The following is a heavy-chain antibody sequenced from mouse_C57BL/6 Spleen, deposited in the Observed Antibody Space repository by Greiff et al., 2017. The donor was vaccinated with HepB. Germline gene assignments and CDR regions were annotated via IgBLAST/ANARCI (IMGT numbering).Heavy chain of an antibody. J-gene: IGHJ4*01. D-gene: IGHD3-1*01. V-gene: IGHV2-6*01. CDR2: IWGVGST. CDR3: ASLSAAMDY. CDR1: GFSLTSYG. Sequence: VKLVESGPGLVAPSQSLSITCTVSGFSLTSYGVDWVRQSPGKGLEWLGVIWGVGSTNYNSARKSRLSISKDNSKSQVVLKMISLQTDDTAMYYCASLSAAMDYWGQGTSVTVSS.